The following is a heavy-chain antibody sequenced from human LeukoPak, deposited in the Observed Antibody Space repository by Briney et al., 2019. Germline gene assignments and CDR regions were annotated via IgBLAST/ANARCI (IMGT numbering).Heavy chain of an antibody. Sequence: GASVKVSCKASGYTFTSYGISWVRQAPGKGLEWMGGFDPEDGETIYAQKFQGRVTMTEDTSTDTAYMELSSLRSEDTAVYYCATGPVSVTMVRGGIDYWGQGTLVTVSS. V-gene: IGHV1-24*01. D-gene: IGHD3-10*01. CDR1: GYTFTSYG. CDR2: FDPEDGET. CDR3: ATGPVSVTMVRGGIDY. J-gene: IGHJ4*02.